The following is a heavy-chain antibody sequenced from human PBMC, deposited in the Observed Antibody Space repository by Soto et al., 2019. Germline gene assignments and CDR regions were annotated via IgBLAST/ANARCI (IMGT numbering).Heavy chain of an antibody. D-gene: IGHD2-21*02. J-gene: IGHJ4*02. V-gene: IGHV1-24*01. CDR2: FDPEGSDT. CDR3: AAIGVCGPGCCSCDY. CDR1: GYTLSELA. Sequence: ASVKVSCKVSGYTLSELAIHWVRQAPGKGFEWMGGFDPEGSDTIYAQKFQGRVTMTSDTSTETAYTELERLTSEDTAFYYCAAIGVCGPGCCSCDYCGQGTLVTVSS.